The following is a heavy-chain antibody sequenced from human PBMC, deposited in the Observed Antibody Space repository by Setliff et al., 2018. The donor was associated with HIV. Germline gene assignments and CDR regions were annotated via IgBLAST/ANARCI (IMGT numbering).Heavy chain of an antibody. D-gene: IGHD5-12*01. J-gene: IGHJ4*02. Sequence: GGSLRLSCATSGFTFSSYAMSWVRQAPGKGLEWVSTISDSGSTIYYADSVKGRFTISRDNAKNSLYLQMNSLKTEDTAVYYCATFHSGYVPYWGQGTLVTVSS. CDR2: ISDSGSTI. CDR1: GFTFSSYA. V-gene: IGHV3-23*01. CDR3: ATFHSGYVPY.